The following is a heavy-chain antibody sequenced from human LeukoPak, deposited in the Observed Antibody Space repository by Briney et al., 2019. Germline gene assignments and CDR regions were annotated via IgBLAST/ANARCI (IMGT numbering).Heavy chain of an antibody. J-gene: IGHJ4*02. CDR3: TTAREWLVPSLYFDY. Sequence: WGSLRLSCAASGFTFSSYAMIWVRQAPGKGLEWVVRIKSKTDGWTTEYAAPVKGRFTISRDDAKHTLYMQMNSLKTEDTPVYYCTTAREWLVPSLYFDYWGQGPLVPVSS. D-gene: IGHD6-19*01. CDR2: IKSKTDGWTT. CDR1: GFTFSSYA. V-gene: IGHV3-15*01.